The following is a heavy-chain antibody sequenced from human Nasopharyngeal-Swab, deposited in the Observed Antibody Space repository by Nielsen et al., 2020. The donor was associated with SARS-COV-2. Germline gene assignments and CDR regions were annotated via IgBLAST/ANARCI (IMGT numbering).Heavy chain of an antibody. CDR1: GFTFSSYS. V-gene: IGHV3-48*04. Sequence: GESLKISCAASGFTFSSYSMNWVRQAPGKGLEWVSYISSSGSTIYYADSVKGRFTISRDNAKNSLYLQMNSLRAEDTAVYYCARELPGPPFLGPIDYWGQGTLVTVSS. D-gene: IGHD3-3*01. CDR2: ISSSGSTI. J-gene: IGHJ4*02. CDR3: ARELPGPPFLGPIDY.